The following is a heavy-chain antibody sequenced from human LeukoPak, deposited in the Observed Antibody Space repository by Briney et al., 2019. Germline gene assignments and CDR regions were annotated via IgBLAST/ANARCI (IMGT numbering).Heavy chain of an antibody. D-gene: IGHD3-22*01. Sequence: GASVKVSCEASGYTFTSYGISWVRQAPGQGLEWMGWISAYNGNTNYAQKLQGRVTMTTDTSTSTAYMELRSLRSDDTAVYYCAREPPYYYDSSGYYPDDYWGQGTLVTVSS. CDR3: AREPPYYYDSSGYYPDDY. V-gene: IGHV1-18*01. J-gene: IGHJ4*02. CDR2: ISAYNGNT. CDR1: GYTFTSYG.